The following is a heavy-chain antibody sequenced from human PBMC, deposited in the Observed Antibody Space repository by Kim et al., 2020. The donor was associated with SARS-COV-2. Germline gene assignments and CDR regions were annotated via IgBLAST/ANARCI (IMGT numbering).Heavy chain of an antibody. J-gene: IGHJ4*02. CDR1: GFTFSSYA. CDR2: ISSNGGST. V-gene: IGHV3-64D*06. Sequence: GGSLRLSCSASGFTFSSYAMHWVRQAPGKGLEYVSAISSNGGSTYYADSVKGRFTISRDNSKNTLYLQMSSLRAEDTAVYHCVKGIPIPERFLEWSCFDYWGQGTLVTVSS. D-gene: IGHD3-3*01. CDR3: VKGIPIPERFLEWSCFDY.